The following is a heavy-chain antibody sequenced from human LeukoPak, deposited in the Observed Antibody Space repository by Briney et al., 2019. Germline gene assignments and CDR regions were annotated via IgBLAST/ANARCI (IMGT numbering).Heavy chain of an antibody. CDR2: INPNSGGT. CDR1: GGTFSSYA. V-gene: IGHV1-2*06. D-gene: IGHD6-19*01. Sequence: EASVKVSCKASGGTFSSYAISWVRQAPGQGLEWMGRINPNSGGTNYAQKVQGRVTMITDTSITTAYMELSRLRSGDTAVYYCARDADSSGWYEDRYFYYMDVWGKGTTVTVSS. CDR3: ARDADSSGWYEDRYFYYMDV. J-gene: IGHJ6*03.